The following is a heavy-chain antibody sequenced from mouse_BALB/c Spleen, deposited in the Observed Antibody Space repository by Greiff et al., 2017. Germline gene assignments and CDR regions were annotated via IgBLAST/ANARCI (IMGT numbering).Heavy chain of an antibody. D-gene: IGHD2-2*01. V-gene: IGHV5-12-1*01. J-gene: IGHJ3*01. CDR3: ASPYGYDGASWFAY. Sequence: EVKLMESGGGLVKPGGSLKLSCAASGFAFSSYDMSWVRQTPEKRLEWVAYISSGGGSTYYPDTVKGRFTISRDNAKNTLYLQMSSLKSEDTAMYYCASPYGYDGASWFAYWGQGTLVTVSA. CDR2: ISSGGGST. CDR1: GFAFSSYD.